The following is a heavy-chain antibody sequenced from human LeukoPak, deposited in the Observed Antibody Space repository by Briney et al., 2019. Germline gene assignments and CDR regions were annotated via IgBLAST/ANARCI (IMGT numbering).Heavy chain of an antibody. V-gene: IGHV4-59*01. CDR1: GGSISSYY. CDR2: IYYSGST. CDR3: ARGYSYGFDY. Sequence: SETLSLTCAVTGGSISSYYWSWIRQPPGKGLEWIGYIYYSGSTHYNPSLKSRVTISVDTSKNEFSVKLSSVTAADTAVYYCARGYSYGFDYWGQGTLVTVSS. D-gene: IGHD5-18*01. J-gene: IGHJ4*02.